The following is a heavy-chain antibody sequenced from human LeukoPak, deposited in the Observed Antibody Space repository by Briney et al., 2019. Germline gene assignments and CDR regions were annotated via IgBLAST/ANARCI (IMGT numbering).Heavy chain of an antibody. Sequence: ASVKVSCKASGYTFTSYGISWVRQAPGQGLEWMGWISAYNGNTNYAQKLQGRVTMTTDTSTRTAYMELRSLRSDDTAVYYCARDRTRIAVAGTNWFDPWGQGTLVTVSS. V-gene: IGHV1-18*01. CDR3: ARDRTRIAVAGTNWFDP. D-gene: IGHD6-19*01. CDR1: GYTFTSYG. CDR2: ISAYNGNT. J-gene: IGHJ5*02.